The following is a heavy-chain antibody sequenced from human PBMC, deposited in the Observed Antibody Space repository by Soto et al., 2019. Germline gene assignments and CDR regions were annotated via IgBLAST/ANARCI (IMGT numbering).Heavy chain of an antibody. J-gene: IGHJ6*02. V-gene: IGHV3-30-3*01. CDR3: ARGYVWGSYPGYGMDV. CDR1: GFTFSSYA. CDR2: ISYDGSNK. D-gene: IGHD3-16*02. Sequence: QVQLVESGGGVVQPGRSLRLSCAASGFTFSSYAMHWVRQAPGKGLEWVAVISYDGSNKYYADSVKGRFTISRDNSKNTLYLQMNSLRAEDTAVYYCARGYVWGSYPGYGMDVWGQGTTVTVSS.